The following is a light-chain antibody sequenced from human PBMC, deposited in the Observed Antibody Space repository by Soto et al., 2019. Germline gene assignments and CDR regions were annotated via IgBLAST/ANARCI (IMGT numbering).Light chain of an antibody. Sequence: QSVLTQPPSVSGAPGQRVTISCTGSSSNIGAGYDVHWYQQLPGTAPKLLIFGNSARPSGVPDRFSGSKSGTSASLAITGLQAEDEADYYCQSYDSSLSAYVFATGTKVTVL. V-gene: IGLV1-40*01. CDR1: SSNIGAGYD. CDR2: GNS. CDR3: QSYDSSLSAYV. J-gene: IGLJ1*01.